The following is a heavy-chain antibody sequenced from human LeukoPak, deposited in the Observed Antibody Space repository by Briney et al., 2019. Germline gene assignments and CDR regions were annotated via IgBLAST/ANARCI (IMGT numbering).Heavy chain of an antibody. CDR2: IYSGGST. CDR3: ARDKLGMEAFDI. V-gene: IGHV3-66*01. D-gene: IGHD7-27*01. CDR1: GVTFSSXX. J-gene: IGHJ3*02. Sequence: XASGVTFSSXXXXWXRXASXKXXXXVSVIYSGGSTYYSHSVKGRVTISRENSKNTLYLQMNRLRAEDTAVYYCARDKLGMEAFDIWGQGTMVTVSS.